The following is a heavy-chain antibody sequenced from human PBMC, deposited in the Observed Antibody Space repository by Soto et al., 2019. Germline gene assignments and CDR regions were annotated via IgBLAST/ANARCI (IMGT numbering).Heavy chain of an antibody. J-gene: IGHJ2*01. CDR2: LNYSATT. CDR3: ARRANITSWYFDL. CDR1: GASISRTRSY. Sequence: QVHPQESGPGLVKPSETLSLTCTVSGASISRTRSYWGSIRQPPGKGLEWMASLNYSATTYYNPSLKCRVTMSVDTSRHQFSLRLTSVTAADLGIYFCARRANITSWYFDLCGR. D-gene: IGHD3-10*01. V-gene: IGHV4-39*01.